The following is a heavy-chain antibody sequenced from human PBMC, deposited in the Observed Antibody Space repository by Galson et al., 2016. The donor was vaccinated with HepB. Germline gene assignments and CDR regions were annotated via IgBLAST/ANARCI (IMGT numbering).Heavy chain of an antibody. CDR1: GFTFSSYS. CDR3: AAWLLSGSYFLGAFDI. D-gene: IGHD1-26*01. J-gene: IGHJ3*02. CDR2: ISSSSSYI. V-gene: IGHV3-21*01. Sequence: SLRLSCAASGFTFSSYSMNWVRQAPGKGLEWVSSISSSSSYIYYADSAKGRFTISRDNAKNSLYLQMNSLRAEDTAVYYCAAWLLSGSYFLGAFDIWGQGTMVTVSS.